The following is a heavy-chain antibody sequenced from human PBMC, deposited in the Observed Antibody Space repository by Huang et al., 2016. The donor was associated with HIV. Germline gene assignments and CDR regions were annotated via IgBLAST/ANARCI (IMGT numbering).Heavy chain of an antibody. CDR1: GFTFSSCG. CDR2: IQYDGTKK. CDR3: AKVTLGFDY. Sequence: QVQLVESGGGVVQPGGSLRLSCATSGFTFSSCGMHWVRQAPGLGVEWVAFIQYDGTKKYYADSVKGRFNISRDNSKNMLHLQMNNLRVEDTAAYFCAKVTLGFDYWGQGTWVTVSS. J-gene: IGHJ4*02. D-gene: IGHD2-15*01. V-gene: IGHV3-30*02.